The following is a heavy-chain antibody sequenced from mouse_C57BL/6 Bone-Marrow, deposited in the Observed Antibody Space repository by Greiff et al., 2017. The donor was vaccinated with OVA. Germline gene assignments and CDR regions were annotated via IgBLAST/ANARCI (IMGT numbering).Heavy chain of an antibody. CDR2: IDPSDSYT. D-gene: IGHD1-1*01. CDR3: ARRYYYGSSLWYFDV. V-gene: IGHV1-69*01. CDR1: GYTFTSYW. Sequence: VQLQQPGAELVMPGASVKLSCKASGYTFTSYWMHWVKQRPGQGLEWIGEIDPSDSYTNYNQKFKGKSTLTVDKSSSTAYMQLSSLTSEDSAVYYCARRYYYGSSLWYFDVWGTGTTVTVSS. J-gene: IGHJ1*03.